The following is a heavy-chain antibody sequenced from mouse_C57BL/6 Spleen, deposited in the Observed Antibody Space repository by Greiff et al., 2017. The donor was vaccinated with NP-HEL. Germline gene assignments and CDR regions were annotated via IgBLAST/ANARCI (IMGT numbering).Heavy chain of an antibody. V-gene: IGHV1-54*01. CDR3: ARSGIYYDYDVRFAY. CDR2: INPGSGGT. Sequence: QVQLQQSGAELVRPGTSVKVSCKASGYAFTNYLIEWVKQRPGQGLEWIGVINPGSGGTNYNEKFKGKATLTADKSSSTAYMQLSSLTSEDSAVYFCARSGIYYDYDVRFAYWGQGTLVTVSA. D-gene: IGHD2-4*01. J-gene: IGHJ3*01. CDR1: GYAFTNYL.